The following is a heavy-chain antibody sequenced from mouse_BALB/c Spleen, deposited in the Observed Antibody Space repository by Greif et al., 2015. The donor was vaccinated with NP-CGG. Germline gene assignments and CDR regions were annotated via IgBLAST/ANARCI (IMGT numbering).Heavy chain of an antibody. V-gene: IGHV1-54*01. J-gene: IGHJ4*01. CDR2: INPGSGGT. D-gene: IGHD2-14*01. Sequence: VQLQQSGAELVRPGTSVKVSCKASGYAFTNYLIEWVKQRPGQGLEWIGVINPGSGGTNYNEKFKGKATLTADKSSSTAYMQLSSLTSDDSAVYFCARDRYDPYAMDYWGQGTSVTVSS. CDR1: GYAFTNYL. CDR3: ARDRYDPYAMDY.